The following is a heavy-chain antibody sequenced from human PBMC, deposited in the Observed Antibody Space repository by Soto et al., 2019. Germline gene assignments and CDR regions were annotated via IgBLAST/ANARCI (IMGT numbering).Heavy chain of an antibody. D-gene: IGHD3-10*01. CDR1: GGTFSSYA. CDR3: ATIQLLWFGESLPTNAFDI. J-gene: IGHJ3*02. V-gene: IGHV1-69*13. CDR2: IIPIFGTA. Sequence: SVKVSCKASGGTFSSYAISWVRQAPGQGLEWMGGIIPIFGTANYAQKFQGRVTITADESTSTAYMELSSLRSEDTAVYYCATIQLLWFGESLPTNAFDIWGQGTMVTVSS.